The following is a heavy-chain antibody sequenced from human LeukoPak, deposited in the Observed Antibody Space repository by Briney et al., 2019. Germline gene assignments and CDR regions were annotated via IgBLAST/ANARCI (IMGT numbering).Heavy chain of an antibody. J-gene: IGHJ4*02. CDR3: ARTRYYYIAGSYGPPYYFDY. V-gene: IGHV4-59*08. CDR2: IYYSGST. D-gene: IGHD3-10*01. Sequence: SETLSLTCTVSGGSISSYYWSWIRQPPGKGLEWIGYIYYSGSTNYNPSLKSRVTISVDTSKNQFSLKLSSVTAADTAVYYCARTRYYYIAGSYGPPYYFDYWGKEPLVTV. CDR1: GGSISSYY.